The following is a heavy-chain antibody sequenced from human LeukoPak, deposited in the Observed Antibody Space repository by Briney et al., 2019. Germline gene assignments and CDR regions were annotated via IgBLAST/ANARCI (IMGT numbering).Heavy chain of an antibody. CDR3: AVDHDAFDI. V-gene: IGHV4-59*11. CDR1: GGSISSHY. J-gene: IGHJ3*02. Sequence: SETPSLTCTVSGGSISSHYWSWIRQPPGKGLEWIGYIYYSGSTNYNPSLKSRVTISVDTSKNQFSLKLSSVTAADTAVYYCAVDHDAFDIWGQGTMVTVSS. CDR2: IYYSGST.